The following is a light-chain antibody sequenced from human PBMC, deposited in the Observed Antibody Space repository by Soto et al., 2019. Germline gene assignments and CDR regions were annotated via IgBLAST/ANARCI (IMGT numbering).Light chain of an antibody. V-gene: IGLV2-23*02. J-gene: IGLJ1*01. CDR1: TTDVGSYNL. CDR3: CSWAGSNTFYF. CDR2: EVS. Sequence: QSVLTQPASVSGSPGQSITISCTGNTTDVGSYNLVSWYQQHPGRASKLMIYEVSRRPSGVSNRFSGSKSGNTASLTISGLQAEDEADYYCCSWAGSNTFYFFGTGTKVTVL.